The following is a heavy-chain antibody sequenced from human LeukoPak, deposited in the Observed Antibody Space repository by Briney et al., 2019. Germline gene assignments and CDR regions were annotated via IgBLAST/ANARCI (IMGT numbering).Heavy chain of an antibody. V-gene: IGHV3-9*01. CDR1: GFTFDDYA. CDR2: ISWNSGSI. D-gene: IGHD3-22*01. Sequence: GGSLRLSCAASGFTFDDYAMHWVRQAPGKGLEWVSGISWNSGSIGHADSVKGRFTISRDNAKNSLYLQMNSLRAEDTALYYCAKGPYYYDSSGYPNQFDYWGQGTLVTVSS. CDR3: AKGPYYYDSSGYPNQFDY. J-gene: IGHJ4*02.